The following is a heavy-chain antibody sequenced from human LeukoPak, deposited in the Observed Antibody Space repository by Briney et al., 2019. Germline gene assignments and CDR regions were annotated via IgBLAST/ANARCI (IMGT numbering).Heavy chain of an antibody. D-gene: IGHD4-11*01. J-gene: IGHJ4*02. CDR2: IYTSGST. CDR1: GGSINNYF. V-gene: IGHV4-4*07. CDR3: ARDPYNNSPFDY. Sequence: PSETLSLTCTVSGGSINNYFWSWIRQPAGKGLEWIGRIYTSGSTNYNPSLKNPVTMSIDTSKNQFSLKVTSVTDADTAVYYCARDPYNNSPFDYWGQGILVTVSS.